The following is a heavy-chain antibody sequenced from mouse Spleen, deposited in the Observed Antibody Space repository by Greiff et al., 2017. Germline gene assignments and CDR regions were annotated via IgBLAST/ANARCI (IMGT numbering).Heavy chain of an antibody. D-gene: IGHD2-10*01. J-gene: IGHJ3*01. CDR1: GYTFTEYT. Sequence: QVQLKESGAELVKPGASVKLSCKASGYTFTEYTIHWIKQRSGQGLEWIGWFYPGSDSIEYNEKFKDKATLTADKSSSTVYMELTRLTSEDSAVYFCARHEEGGLPGFAYWGQGTLVTVSA. CDR2: FYPGSDSI. CDR3: ARHEEGGLPGFAY. V-gene: IGHV1-62-2*01.